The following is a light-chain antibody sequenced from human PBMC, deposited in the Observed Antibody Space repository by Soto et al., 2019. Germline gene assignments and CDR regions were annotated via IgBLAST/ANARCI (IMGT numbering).Light chain of an antibody. J-gene: IGLJ2*01. Sequence: QSALTQPPSASGSPGQSVTISCTGTSSDVGGYNYVSWYQQYPGKAPKLMIYEVSKRPSGVPDRFSGSKSGNTASLTVSGLQAEDEADYYCSSYAGSNNVFGGGTMLTVL. CDR1: SSDVGGYNY. CDR2: EVS. CDR3: SSYAGSNNV. V-gene: IGLV2-8*01.